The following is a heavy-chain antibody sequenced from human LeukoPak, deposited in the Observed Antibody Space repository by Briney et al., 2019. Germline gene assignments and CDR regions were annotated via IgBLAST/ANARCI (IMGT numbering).Heavy chain of an antibody. D-gene: IGHD1-26*01. CDR3: ARWDSGSFYGIGD. CDR2: IKQDGSEE. CDR1: GFSLSTYW. J-gene: IGHJ4*02. V-gene: IGHV3-7*01. Sequence: HSGGSLRLSCAASGFSLSTYWMSWVRQAPGKGLEWVANIKQDGSEEYYGDSVKGRFTISRDNAKNSLYLQMNRLRAEDTAVYHCARWDSGSFYGIGDWGQGTLVTVSS.